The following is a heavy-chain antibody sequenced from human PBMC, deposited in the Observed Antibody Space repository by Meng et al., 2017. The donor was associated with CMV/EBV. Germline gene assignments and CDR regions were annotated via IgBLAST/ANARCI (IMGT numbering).Heavy chain of an antibody. J-gene: IGHJ4*02. V-gene: IGHV1-18*01. CDR1: GYICSGYC. CDR3: ARGGSYYYASSGYSDY. Sequence: GGVVKTPRAPLLTRALSCGYICSGYCYWRWLRPHGGEGQWMGWISAYNGNTNYEPSLKGIVTMTTDTSTSKVYMKLRSLTSADTAVYYCARGGSYYYASSGYSDYWGQGTLVTVSS. CDR2: ISAYNGNT. D-gene: IGHD3-22*01.